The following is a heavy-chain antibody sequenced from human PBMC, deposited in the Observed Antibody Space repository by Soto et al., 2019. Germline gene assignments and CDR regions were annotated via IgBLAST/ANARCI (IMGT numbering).Heavy chain of an antibody. CDR1: GYTFTSYG. J-gene: IGHJ5*02. CDR3: ARVSSIAARPDWFDP. V-gene: IGHV1-18*01. Sequence: ASVKVSCKASGYTFTSYGISWVRQAPGQGLEWMGWISAYNGNTNYAQKLQGRVTMTTDTSTSTAYMELRSLRSDDTAVYYCARVSSIAARPDWFDPWGQGTLVTVSS. D-gene: IGHD6-6*01. CDR2: ISAYNGNT.